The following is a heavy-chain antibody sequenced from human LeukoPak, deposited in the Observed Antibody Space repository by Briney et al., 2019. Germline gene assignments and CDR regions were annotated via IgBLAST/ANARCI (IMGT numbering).Heavy chain of an antibody. CDR2: IYQSGST. V-gene: IGHV4-59*12. CDR3: ARGGMAYYFDY. CDR1: GGSISSYF. D-gene: IGHD5-24*01. Sequence: PSETLSLTCTVSGGSISSYFWSWIRQPPGKGLEWIGYIYQSGSTYYSPSLKSRVTISIDGSKNQFSLKLSSVTAADTAVYYCARGGMAYYFDYWGQGTLVTVSS. J-gene: IGHJ4*02.